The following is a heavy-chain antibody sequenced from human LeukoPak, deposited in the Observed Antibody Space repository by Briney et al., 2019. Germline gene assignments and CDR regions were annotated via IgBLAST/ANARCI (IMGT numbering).Heavy chain of an antibody. CDR1: GGSISSGGYD. CDR2: IYYSGST. Sequence: SQTLSLTCTVSGGSISSGGYDWSWIRQHPGKSLEWIGYIYYSGSTYYNPSLKRRVTISVDTSKNQFSLKLSSVTGADTAVYYCATDLWNPDRPDRTSWFDPWGQGTLVTVSS. D-gene: IGHD1-1*01. CDR3: ATDLWNPDRPDRTSWFDP. J-gene: IGHJ5*02. V-gene: IGHV4-31*03.